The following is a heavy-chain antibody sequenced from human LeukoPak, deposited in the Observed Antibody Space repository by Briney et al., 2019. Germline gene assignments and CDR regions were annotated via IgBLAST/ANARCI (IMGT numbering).Heavy chain of an antibody. J-gene: IGHJ4*02. D-gene: IGHD2-8*02. Sequence: PSETLSLTCAVYGGSFSGYYWSWVRQAPGKGLEWVGRIKSKTDGGTTDYAAPVKGRFTISRDDSKNTLYLQMNSLKTEDTAVYYCTTELVAEHFDYWGQGTLVTVSS. CDR2: IKSKTDGGTT. CDR1: GGSFSGYY. CDR3: TTELVAEHFDY. V-gene: IGHV3-15*01.